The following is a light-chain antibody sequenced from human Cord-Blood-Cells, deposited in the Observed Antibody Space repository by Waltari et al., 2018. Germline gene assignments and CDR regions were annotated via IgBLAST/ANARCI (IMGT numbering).Light chain of an antibody. V-gene: IGLV2-11*01. CDR1: SSDVGGYNY. CDR2: DVS. Sequence: QSALTQPRSVSGSPGQSVTISCTGTSSDVGGYNYVSWYQQHPSKAPKLMIYDVSKRPPGVPVLFFGSKSGNTASLTISGLQAEDGAEYYCCSYAGSYTLFGGGTKLTVL. J-gene: IGLJ2*01. CDR3: CSYAGSYTL.